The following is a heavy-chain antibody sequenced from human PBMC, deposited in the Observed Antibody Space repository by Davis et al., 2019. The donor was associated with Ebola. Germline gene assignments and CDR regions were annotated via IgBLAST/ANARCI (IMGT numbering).Heavy chain of an antibody. V-gene: IGHV4-34*01. Sequence: ESLKISCAASGFTFSSYSMNWVRQAPGKGLEWIGEINHSGSTNYNPSLKSRVTISVDTSKNQFSLKLSSVTAADTAVYYCARLGFEYSSSSVLWLDGPNWFDPWGQGTLVTVSS. J-gene: IGHJ5*02. CDR3: ARLGFEYSSSSVLWLDGPNWFDP. D-gene: IGHD6-6*01. CDR1: GFTFSSYS. CDR2: INHSGST.